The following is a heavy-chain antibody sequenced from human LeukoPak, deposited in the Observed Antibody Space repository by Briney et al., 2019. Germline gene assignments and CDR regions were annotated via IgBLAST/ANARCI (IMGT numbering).Heavy chain of an antibody. D-gene: IGHD6-13*01. CDR2: ISSSSSTI. Sequence: GGSLRLSCAASGFTFSSYSMNWVRQAPGEGLEWVSYISSSSSTIYYADSVKGRFTISRDNAKNSLYLQMNSLSAEDTAVYYCARDTGVAAAGKYYMDVWGKGTTVTVSS. V-gene: IGHV3-48*01. J-gene: IGHJ6*03. CDR1: GFTFSSYS. CDR3: ARDTGVAAAGKYYMDV.